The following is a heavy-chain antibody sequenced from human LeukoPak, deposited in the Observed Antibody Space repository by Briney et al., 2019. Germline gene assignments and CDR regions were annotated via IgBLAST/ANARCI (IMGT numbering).Heavy chain of an antibody. CDR1: GGSISSYH. J-gene: IGHJ3*02. CDR2: IYTSGNT. V-gene: IGHV4-4*07. CDR3: ARDDNCSSTSCYTGAFDI. D-gene: IGHD2-2*02. Sequence: PSETLSLTCTVSGGSISSYHWSWIRQPAGKGLEWVGRIYTSGNTNYNPSLKSRVTMSVDASKNQFSLKLSSVTAADTAVYYCARDDNCSSTSCYTGAFDIWGQGTMVTVSS.